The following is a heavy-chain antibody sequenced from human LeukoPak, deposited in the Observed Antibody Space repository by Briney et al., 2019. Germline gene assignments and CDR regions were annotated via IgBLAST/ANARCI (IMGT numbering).Heavy chain of an antibody. J-gene: IGHJ5*02. Sequence: PSETLSLTCTVSGGSISSYYWSWIRRPPGKGLEWIGYIYYSGSTNYNPSLKSRVTISVDTSKNQFSLKLSSVTAADTAVYYCARRVRGAARWFDPWGQGTLVTVSS. V-gene: IGHV4-59*08. CDR2: IYYSGST. D-gene: IGHD3-10*01. CDR1: GGSISSYY. CDR3: ARRVRGAARWFDP.